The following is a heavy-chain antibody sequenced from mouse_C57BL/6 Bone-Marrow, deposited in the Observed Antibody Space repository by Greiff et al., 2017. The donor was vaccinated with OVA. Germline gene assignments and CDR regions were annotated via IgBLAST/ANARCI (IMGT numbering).Heavy chain of an antibody. V-gene: IGHV5-4*01. CDR3: ARDPYWYFDV. CDR2: ISDGGSYT. J-gene: IGHJ1*03. CDR1: GFTFSSYA. Sequence: EVMLVESGGGLVKPGGSLKLSCAASGFTFSSYAMSWVRQTPEKRLEWVATISDGGSYTYYPDNVKGRFTISRDNAKNNLYLQMSHLKSEDTAMYYCARDPYWYFDVWGTGTTVTVSS.